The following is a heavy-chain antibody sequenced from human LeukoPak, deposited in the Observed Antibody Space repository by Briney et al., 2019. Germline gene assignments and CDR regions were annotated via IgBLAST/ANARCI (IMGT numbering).Heavy chain of an antibody. CDR1: GGFFGGYY. J-gene: IGHJ3*02. Sequence: SETLSLTCAVYGGFFGGYYWTWIRQSPGKGLEWIGEINHSGWTNYNPSLESRVTISLDASRTQFSLKMNSLTAADAAVYFCARSLLWPTGASESWGQGTTVTVSS. V-gene: IGHV4-34*01. CDR3: ARSLLWPTGASES. CDR2: INHSGWT. D-gene: IGHD2-8*02.